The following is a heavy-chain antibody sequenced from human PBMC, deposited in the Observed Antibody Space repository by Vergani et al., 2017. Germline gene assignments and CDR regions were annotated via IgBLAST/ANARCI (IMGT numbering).Heavy chain of an antibody. CDR2: IYHSGST. CDR3: ASNGYYCLDY. CDR1: GFSFTDYY. D-gene: IGHD3-22*01. Sequence: VDLVESGGGFVQPGGSRRLSCAASGFSFTDYYMTWIRQAPGKGLEWIGEIYHSGSTNYNPSLKSRVTISVDKSKNQFSLKLSSVTAADTAVYYCASNGYYCLDYWGRGTLVTVSS. V-gene: IGHV4-34*01. J-gene: IGHJ4*02.